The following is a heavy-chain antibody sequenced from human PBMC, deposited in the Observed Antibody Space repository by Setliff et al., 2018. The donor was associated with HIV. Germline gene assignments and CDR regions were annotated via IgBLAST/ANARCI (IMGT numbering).Heavy chain of an antibody. V-gene: IGHV3-23*01. CDR1: GFTFYTYA. J-gene: IGHJ4*02. CDR2: FGYSGSDT. Sequence: PGGSLRLSCAASGFTFYTYAMSWVCQAPGKGLEWVSTFGYSGSDTYYADSVKGRFTISRDNSKGILYLQMNSLRVEDTAMYYCAKPLPTANGWHRVFDFWGQGTSVTVSS. CDR3: AKPLPTANGWHRVFDF. D-gene: IGHD6-19*01.